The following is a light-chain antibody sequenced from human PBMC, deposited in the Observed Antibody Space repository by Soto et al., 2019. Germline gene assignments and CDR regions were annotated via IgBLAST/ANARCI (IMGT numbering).Light chain of an antibody. CDR3: SSYTSSSTWV. Sequence: QSVLTQPPSVSGSPGQSVTISCTGTNSDVGSYNRVSWYQQPPGTAPKLMIYEVSNRPSGVPDRFSGSKSGNTASLTISGLQAEDEGDYYCSSYTSSSTWVFGGGTKLTVL. V-gene: IGLV2-18*02. J-gene: IGLJ3*02. CDR2: EVS. CDR1: NSDVGSYNR.